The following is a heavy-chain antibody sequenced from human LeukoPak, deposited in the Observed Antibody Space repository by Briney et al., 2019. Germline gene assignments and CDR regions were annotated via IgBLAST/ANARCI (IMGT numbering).Heavy chain of an antibody. V-gene: IGHV3-30*18. D-gene: IGHD3-10*01. CDR1: GFTFSSYG. CDR2: ISYDGSNK. CDR3: ANLYGAGSISFDI. Sequence: PGGSLRLSCAASGFTFSSYGMHWVRQAPGKGLEWVAVISYDGSNKYYADSVKGRFTISRDNSKNTLYLQMNSLRAEDTAVYYCANLYGAGSISFDIWGQGTMVTVSS. J-gene: IGHJ3*02.